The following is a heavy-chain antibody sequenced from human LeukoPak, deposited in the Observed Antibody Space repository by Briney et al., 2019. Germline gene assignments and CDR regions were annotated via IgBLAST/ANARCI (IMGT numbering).Heavy chain of an antibody. D-gene: IGHD6-19*01. CDR2: SSAYNGNT. Sequence: ASVKVSCKASGYTFTSYGISWVRQAPGQGLEWMGWSSAYNGNTNYAQKLQGRGTMTTDTSTSTAYMELRSLRSDDTAVYYCARGGNSGWRTPNDDYWGQGTLVTVSS. V-gene: IGHV1-18*01. CDR1: GYTFTSYG. CDR3: ARGGNSGWRTPNDDY. J-gene: IGHJ4*02.